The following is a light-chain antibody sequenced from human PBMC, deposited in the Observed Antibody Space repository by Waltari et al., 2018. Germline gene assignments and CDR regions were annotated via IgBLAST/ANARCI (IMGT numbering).Light chain of an antibody. J-gene: IGLJ1*01. CDR2: DVN. V-gene: IGLV2-14*03. CDR1: SSDIGAYNF. CDR3: SSYTTGSTRYV. Sequence: QSALTQPASVSGSPGQSITISCTGTSSDIGAYNFVFWYQKHPGKAPKFMIYDVNNRPSGVSSRFSGSKSGNTASLTISVLQAEDEADYYCSSYTTGSTRYVFGSGTKVTVL.